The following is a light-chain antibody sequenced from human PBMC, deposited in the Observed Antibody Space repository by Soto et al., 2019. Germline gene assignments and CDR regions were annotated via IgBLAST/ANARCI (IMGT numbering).Light chain of an antibody. J-gene: IGKJ1*01. Sequence: EIVMTQSPATLSVSPGERATLSCGASQSVSSNLAWYQQKPGQAPRLLIYGASIRATGIPARFSGSGSGTEFTLTISSLQSEDFAVYYCQQYNNWPLFGQGTKVEIK. CDR3: QQYNNWPL. V-gene: IGKV3D-15*01. CDR2: GAS. CDR1: QSVSSN.